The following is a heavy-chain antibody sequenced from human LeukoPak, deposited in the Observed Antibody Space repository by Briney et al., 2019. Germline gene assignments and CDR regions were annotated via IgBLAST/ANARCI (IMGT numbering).Heavy chain of an antibody. J-gene: IGHJ4*02. CDR3: ARALPSFWAFDY. CDR2: IYYSGST. D-gene: IGHD3-16*01. Sequence: PSETLSLTCTVSGGSISSSSYYWGWIRQPPGKGLEWIGSIYYSGSTYYNPSLKSRVTTSVDTSKNQFSLKLSFVTAADTAVYYCARALPSFWAFDYWGQGTLVTVSS. CDR1: GGSISSSSYY. V-gene: IGHV4-39*07.